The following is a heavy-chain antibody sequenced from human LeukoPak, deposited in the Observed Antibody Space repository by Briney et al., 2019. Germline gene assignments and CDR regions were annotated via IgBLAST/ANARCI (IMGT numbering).Heavy chain of an antibody. J-gene: IGHJ6*03. CDR2: IPYDGSNK. CDR3: AKDGEWFGDYYYYYMDV. D-gene: IGHD3-10*01. Sequence: GGSLRLSCAASGFTFSSYAMHWVRQAPGKGLEWVAFIPYDGSNKYYADSVRGRFTISRDNSKNTLYLQMNSLRAEDTAVYYCAKDGEWFGDYYYYYMDVWGKGTTVTISS. V-gene: IGHV3-30*02. CDR1: GFTFSSYA.